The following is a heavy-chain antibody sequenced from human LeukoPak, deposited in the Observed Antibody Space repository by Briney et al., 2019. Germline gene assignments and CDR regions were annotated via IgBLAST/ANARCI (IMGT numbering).Heavy chain of an antibody. CDR3: ARALYYYDSSGYYRYYYYMDV. V-gene: IGHV4-30-4*08. D-gene: IGHD3-22*01. J-gene: IGHJ6*03. CDR1: GGSISSGDYY. CDR2: IYYSGST. Sequence: SETLSLTCTVSGGSISSGDYYWSWIRQPPGKGLEWIGYIYYSGSTYYNPSLKSRVTISVDTSKNQFSLKLSSVTAADTAVYYCARALYYYDSSGYYRYYYYMDVRGKGTTVTVSS.